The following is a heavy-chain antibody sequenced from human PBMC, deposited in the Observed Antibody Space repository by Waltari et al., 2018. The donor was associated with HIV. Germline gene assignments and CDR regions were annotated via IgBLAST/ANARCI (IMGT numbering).Heavy chain of an antibody. D-gene: IGHD6-19*01. CDR1: GYSFTRYW. V-gene: IGHV5-51*01. J-gene: IGHJ5*02. Sequence: EVQLVQSGAEVKKPGESLKISCKGSGYSFTRYWIGWVRQMPGKGLEWMGIIYPGDSDTRYSPSFQGQVTISADKSISTAYLQWSSLKASDTAMYYCARQLRAVAGGRGFDPWGQGTLVTVSS. CDR2: IYPGDSDT. CDR3: ARQLRAVAGGRGFDP.